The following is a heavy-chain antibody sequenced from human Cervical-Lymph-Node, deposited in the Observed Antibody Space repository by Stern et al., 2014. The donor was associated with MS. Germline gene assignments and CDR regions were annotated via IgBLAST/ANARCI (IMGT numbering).Heavy chain of an antibody. CDR1: GYTFTSYY. CDR2: IHPSGGTT. D-gene: IGHD2-15*01. V-gene: IGHV1-46*03. J-gene: IGHJ4*02. CDR3: AREKRDCSGGSCYSRDDY. Sequence: VQLVESGAEVKKPGASVKVSCKASGYTFTSYYMHWVRQAPGQGLEWMGIIHPSGGTTNHAQKFQGRGTMTRDTSTSTVDMELSSLRSEDTAVYYCAREKRDCSGGSCYSRDDYWGQGTLVTVSS.